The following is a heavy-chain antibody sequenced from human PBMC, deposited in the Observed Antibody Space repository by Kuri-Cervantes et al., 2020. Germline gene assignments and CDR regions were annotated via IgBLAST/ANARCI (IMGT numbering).Heavy chain of an antibody. V-gene: IGHV3-23*01. J-gene: IGHJ4*02. Sequence: GGSLRLSCAASGFTFSSFAMTWVRQAPGKGLEWVSAISGSGGSTYYADSVKGRFTISRDNSKNTLYLQMNSLRAEDTAVYYCAKGPGGSSSGWYGGIDWGQGTLVTVSS. CDR3: AKGPGGSSSGWYGGID. CDR2: ISGSGGST. D-gene: IGHD6-19*01. CDR1: GFTFSSFA.